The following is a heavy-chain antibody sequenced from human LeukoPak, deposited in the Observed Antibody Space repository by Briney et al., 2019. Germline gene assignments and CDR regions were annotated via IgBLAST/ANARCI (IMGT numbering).Heavy chain of an antibody. V-gene: IGHV3-11*01. D-gene: IGHD3-22*01. J-gene: IGHJ4*02. Sequence: GGSLRLSCAASGFTFSDYYMSWIRQAPGKGLEWVSYISSSGSTIYYADSVKGRFTISRDNAKNSLYLQMNSLRAEDTALYYCAKGPTRYYDSSGYYSPYYFDYWGQGTLVTVSS. CDR2: ISSSGSTI. CDR1: GFTFSDYY. CDR3: AKGPTRYYDSSGYYSPYYFDY.